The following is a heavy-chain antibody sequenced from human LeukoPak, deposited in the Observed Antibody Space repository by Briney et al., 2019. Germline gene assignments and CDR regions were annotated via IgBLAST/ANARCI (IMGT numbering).Heavy chain of an antibody. CDR3: ARVQRGVAAAGTFDH. CDR2: INHSGST. J-gene: IGHJ4*02. CDR1: GGSFSGYY. V-gene: IGHV4-34*01. D-gene: IGHD6-13*01. Sequence: SETLSLTCAVYGGSFSGYYWSWIRQPPGKGLEWIGEINHSGSTNYNPSLKSRVTISVDTSKNQFSLKLSSVTAADTAVYYCARVQRGVAAAGTFDHWGQGTLVTVSS.